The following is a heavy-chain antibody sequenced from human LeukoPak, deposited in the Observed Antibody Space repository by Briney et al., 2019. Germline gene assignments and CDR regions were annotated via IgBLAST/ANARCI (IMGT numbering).Heavy chain of an antibody. D-gene: IGHD2-15*01. CDR3: ARDIGGFGYDY. Sequence: GASVKVSFKTSGYTFTGYYMHWVRQAPGQGPEWMGWINPNSGGTKYAQKFQGRVTMTRDTSSNTAHMDLTGLTSDDTAVYYCARDIGGFGYDYWGQGSLVTVSS. CDR2: INPNSGGT. CDR1: GYTFTGYY. J-gene: IGHJ4*02. V-gene: IGHV1-2*02.